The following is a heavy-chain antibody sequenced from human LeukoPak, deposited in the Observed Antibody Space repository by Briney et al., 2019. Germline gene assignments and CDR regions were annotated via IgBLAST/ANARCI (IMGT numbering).Heavy chain of an antibody. CDR2: ISGSGSII. Sequence: GGSLRLSCAASGFTFSSYWMSWVRQAPGRGLEWVSYISGSGSIIYYAESVRGRFTISRDNAKNSLYLQMNSLRVEDTALYYCARDRGSSVSYFFDAFDIWGQGTMVTVSS. J-gene: IGHJ3*02. D-gene: IGHD3-22*01. V-gene: IGHV3-48*04. CDR3: ARDRGSSVSYFFDAFDI. CDR1: GFTFSSYW.